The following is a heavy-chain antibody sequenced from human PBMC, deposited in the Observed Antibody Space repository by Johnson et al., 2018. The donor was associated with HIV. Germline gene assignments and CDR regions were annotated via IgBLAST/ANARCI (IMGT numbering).Heavy chain of an antibody. CDR3: ARDGIGRGIVGANDAFDI. CDR2: ISYDGNNK. Sequence: QVQLVESGGGVVQPGRSLRLSCAASGFTFSSYALHWVRQAPGKGLEWVAVISYDGNNKYCADSVTGRFTISRDNSKNTLYLQMNSLRAEDTAVYYCARDGIGRGIVGANDAFDIWGQGTMVTVSS. J-gene: IGHJ3*02. CDR1: GFTFSSYA. D-gene: IGHD1-26*01. V-gene: IGHV3-30*04.